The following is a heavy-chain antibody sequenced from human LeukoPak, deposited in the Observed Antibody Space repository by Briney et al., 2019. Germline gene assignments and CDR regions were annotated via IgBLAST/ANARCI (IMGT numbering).Heavy chain of an antibody. J-gene: IGHJ4*02. CDR2: IYHSGST. D-gene: IGHD3-22*01. CDR3: ARESASRSSGYYPLFFDY. CDR1: GGSISSGGYY. Sequence: SETLSLTCTVSGGSISSGGYYWSWIRQPPGKGLEWIGYIYHSGSTYYNPSLKSRVTISVDRSKNQFSLKLSSVTAADTAVYYCARESASRSSGYYPLFFDYWGQGTLVTVSS. V-gene: IGHV4-30-2*01.